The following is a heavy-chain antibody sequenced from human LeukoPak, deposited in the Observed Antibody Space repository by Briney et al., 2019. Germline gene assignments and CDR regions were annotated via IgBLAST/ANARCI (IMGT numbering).Heavy chain of an antibody. CDR2: ITGSSGRT. J-gene: IGHJ4*02. V-gene: IGHV3-23*01. CDR3: TRVGYIDEGIDY. CDR1: GFTFSSYA. Sequence: PGGSLRLSCAASGFTFSSYAISWVRQAPGKGLEWVSAITGSSGRTYYADSVKGRFTISRDNAKNSLYLQMNSLRAEDTAIYYCTRVGYIDEGIDYWGQGTLVTVSS. D-gene: IGHD5-24*01.